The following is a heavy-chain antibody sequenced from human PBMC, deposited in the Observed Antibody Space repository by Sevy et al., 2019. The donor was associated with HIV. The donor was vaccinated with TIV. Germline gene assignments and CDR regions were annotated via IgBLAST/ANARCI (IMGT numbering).Heavy chain of an antibody. V-gene: IGHV4-59*12. CDR3: ARLSDY. Sequence: SETLSLTCTVSGGSISSYYWSWIRQPPGKGLEWIGYIYYSGSTNYNPALKSRVTISVDTSKNQFSLKLSSVTAADTAVYYCARLSDYWGQGTLVTVSS. CDR1: GGSISSYY. CDR2: IYYSGST. D-gene: IGHD3-3*02. J-gene: IGHJ4*02.